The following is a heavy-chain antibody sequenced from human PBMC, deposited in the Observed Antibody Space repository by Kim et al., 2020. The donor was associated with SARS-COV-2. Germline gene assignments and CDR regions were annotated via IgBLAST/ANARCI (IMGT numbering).Heavy chain of an antibody. CDR1: GYTFTGYY. J-gene: IGHJ4*02. CDR3: ARAGIRFLEGPSDY. D-gene: IGHD3-3*01. CDR2: INPNSGGT. Sequence: ASVKVSCKASGYTFTGYYMHLVRQAPGQGLEWMGWINPNSGGTNYAQKFQGRVTMTRDTSISTAYMELSRLRSDDTAVYYCARAGIRFLEGPSDYWGQGTLVTVSS. V-gene: IGHV1-2*02.